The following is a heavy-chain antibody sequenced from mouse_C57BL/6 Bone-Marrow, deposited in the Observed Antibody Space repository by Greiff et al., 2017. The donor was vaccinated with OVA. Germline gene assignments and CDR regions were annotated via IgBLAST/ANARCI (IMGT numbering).Heavy chain of an antibody. J-gene: IGHJ3*01. Sequence: DVKLVESGGGLVQPGGSLKLSCAASGFTFSDYYMYWVRQTPEKRLEWVAYISNGGGSTYYPDTVKGRFTISRDNAKNTLYLQMSRLKSEDTAMYYCARRGYDYDGAWFAYWGQGTLVTVSA. D-gene: IGHD2-4*01. V-gene: IGHV5-12*01. CDR3: ARRGYDYDGAWFAY. CDR2: ISNGGGST. CDR1: GFTFSDYY.